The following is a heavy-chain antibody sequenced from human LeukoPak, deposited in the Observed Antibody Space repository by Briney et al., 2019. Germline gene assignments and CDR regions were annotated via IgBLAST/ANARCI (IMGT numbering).Heavy chain of an antibody. J-gene: IGHJ5*02. D-gene: IGHD6-13*01. CDR2: IYSSGST. V-gene: IGHV4-61*02. CDR3: ARDVRDSRTWYGAPNNWFDP. CDR1: GGSISSGSYY. Sequence: PSQTLSLTCTVSGGSISSGSYYWSWIRQPAGKGLEWIGRIYSSGSTNYNPSLKSRVTISVDTSKNQFSLKLSSVTAADTAVYYCARDVRDSRTWYGAPNNWFDPWGQGTLVTVSS.